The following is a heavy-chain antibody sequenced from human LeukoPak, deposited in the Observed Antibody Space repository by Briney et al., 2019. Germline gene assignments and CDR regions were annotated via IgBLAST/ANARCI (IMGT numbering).Heavy chain of an antibody. V-gene: IGHV3-23*01. CDR3: AKASYYDFWSGYDY. D-gene: IGHD3-3*01. J-gene: IGHJ4*02. CDR1: GFTFSSYA. Sequence: AGGSLRLSCATSGFTFSSYAMSWVRQAPGKGLEWVSAISGSGGSTYYADSVKGRFTISRDNSNNTLYLQMNSLRAEDTAVYYCAKASYYDFWSGYDYWGQGTLVTVSS. CDR2: ISGSGGST.